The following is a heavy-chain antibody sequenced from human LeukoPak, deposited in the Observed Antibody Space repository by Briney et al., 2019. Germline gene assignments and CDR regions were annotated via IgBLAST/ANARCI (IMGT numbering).Heavy chain of an antibody. D-gene: IGHD7-27*01. Sequence: SETLSLTCTVSGGSISSSSYYWGWIRQPPGKGLEWIGSIYYSGSTYYNPSLKSRVTISVDTSKNQFSLKLSSVTAADTAVYYCARQRPDGHWDQRGSYWYFGLWGRGTLVTVSS. J-gene: IGHJ2*01. V-gene: IGHV4-39*01. CDR1: GGSISSSSYY. CDR3: ARQRPDGHWDQRGSYWYFGL. CDR2: IYYSGST.